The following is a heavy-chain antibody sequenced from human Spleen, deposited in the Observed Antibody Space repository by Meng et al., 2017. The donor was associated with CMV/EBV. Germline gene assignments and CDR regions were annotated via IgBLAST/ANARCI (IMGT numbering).Heavy chain of an antibody. Sequence: ASVKVSCKASGYTFTTSYLHWVRLVPGQGLEWMGIINPSGGSTNYAQKFQGRVTITTDESTSTAYMELSSLRSEDTAVYYCARQRGSGSYLPPYYYYGMDVWGQGTTVTVSS. V-gene: IGHV1-46*01. CDR3: ARQRGSGSYLPPYYYYGMDV. J-gene: IGHJ6*02. CDR1: GYTFTTSY. CDR2: INPSGGST. D-gene: IGHD3-10*01.